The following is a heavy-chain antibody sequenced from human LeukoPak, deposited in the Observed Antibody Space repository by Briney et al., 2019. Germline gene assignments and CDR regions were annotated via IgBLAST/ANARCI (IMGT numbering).Heavy chain of an antibody. V-gene: IGHV1-46*01. CDR2: INPSGGST. Sequence: ASVKVSCKASGYTFTSYYMHWVRQAPGQGLEWMGIINPSGGSTSYAQKFQGRVTMTRDTSTSTAHMELSSLRSEDTAVYYCARDLYTQITGATGGSYYYYGMDVWGQGTTVTVSS. CDR1: GYTFTSYY. J-gene: IGHJ6*02. CDR3: ARDLYTQITGATGGSYYYYGMDV. D-gene: IGHD1-7*01.